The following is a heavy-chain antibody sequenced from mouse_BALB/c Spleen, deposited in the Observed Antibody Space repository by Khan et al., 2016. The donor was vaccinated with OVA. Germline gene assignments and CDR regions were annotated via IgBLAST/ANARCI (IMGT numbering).Heavy chain of an antibody. D-gene: IGHD4-1*01. Sequence: VQLQQSGAELVKPRASVKLSCTASGFNIKDTYMHWVKQRPEQGLEWIGRIDPANGNTKYDPKFQDKATITADTSSNTAYLQLSSLTSEVTAVYYCARDYWDVFAYWGQGTLVTVSA. CDR1: GFNIKDTY. CDR3: ARDYWDVFAY. CDR2: IDPANGNT. J-gene: IGHJ3*01. V-gene: IGHV14-3*02.